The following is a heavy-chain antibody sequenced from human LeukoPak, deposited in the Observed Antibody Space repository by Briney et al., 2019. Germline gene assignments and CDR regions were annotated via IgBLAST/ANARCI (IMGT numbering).Heavy chain of an antibody. CDR1: GYTFTSYG. CDR2: ISAYNGNT. Sequence: ASVKVSCKASGYTFTSYGISWVRQAPGQGLEWMGWISAYNGNTNYAQKLQGRVTMTTDTSTSTAYMELRSLRSDDTAVYYCARVGPPRINYDILTGYSHYFDYWGQGTLVTVSS. D-gene: IGHD3-9*01. J-gene: IGHJ4*02. V-gene: IGHV1-18*01. CDR3: ARVGPPRINYDILTGYSHYFDY.